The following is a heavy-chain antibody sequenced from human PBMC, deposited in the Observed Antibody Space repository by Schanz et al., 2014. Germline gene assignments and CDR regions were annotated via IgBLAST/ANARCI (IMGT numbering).Heavy chain of an antibody. CDR3: AASSGWHPSTDY. Sequence: EMQLLESGGGLVEPGGSLRLSCATSGFSLDIFAVSWVRQAPGKGLEWVSALSEGGGGTHYADSVRGRFTISRDNAKSSLYLQMNSLRVEDTAVYYCAASSGWHPSTDYWGQGTLVTVSS. D-gene: IGHD6-19*01. V-gene: IGHV3-23*01. J-gene: IGHJ4*02. CDR2: LSEGGGGT. CDR1: GFSLDIFA.